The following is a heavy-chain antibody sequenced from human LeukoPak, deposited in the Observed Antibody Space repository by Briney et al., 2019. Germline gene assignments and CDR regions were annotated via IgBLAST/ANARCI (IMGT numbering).Heavy chain of an antibody. J-gene: IGHJ4*02. CDR2: INPNSGGT. CDR1: GYTFTGYC. D-gene: IGHD3-22*01. Sequence: GASVKVSCKASGYTFTGYCMHWVRQAPGQGLEWMGWINPNSGGTNYAQKFQGRVTMTRDTSISTAYMELSRLRSDDTAVYYCARDLQPVSTYYYDSSGYNYWGQGTLVTVSS. V-gene: IGHV1-2*02. CDR3: ARDLQPVSTYYYDSSGYNY.